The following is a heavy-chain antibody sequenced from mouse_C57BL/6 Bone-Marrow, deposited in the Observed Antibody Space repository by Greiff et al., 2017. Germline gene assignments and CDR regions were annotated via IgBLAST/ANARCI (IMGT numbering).Heavy chain of an antibody. CDR3: ARHGFLYYSNYEREMDY. Sequence: QVQLQQSGAELVKPGASVKLSCKASGYTFTEYTIHWVKQRSGQGLEWIGWFYPGSGSIKYNEKFKDKDTLTADKSSSTVYMELSRLTSEDSAVYFCARHGFLYYSNYEREMDYWGQGTSVTVSS. V-gene: IGHV1-62-2*01. CDR1: GYTFTEYT. J-gene: IGHJ4*01. CDR2: FYPGSGSI. D-gene: IGHD2-5*01.